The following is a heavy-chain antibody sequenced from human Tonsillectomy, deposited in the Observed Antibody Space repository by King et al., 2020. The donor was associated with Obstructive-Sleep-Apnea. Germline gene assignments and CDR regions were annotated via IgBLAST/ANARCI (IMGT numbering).Heavy chain of an antibody. D-gene: IGHD5-24*01. Sequence: QLVQSGAEVKKPGASVKVSCKASGHTFTRYGISWVRQAPGQGLEWMGWISAYNGNTKYAEKLQDRVTMTSDTSTGTAYMELRRLRSDDTAVYYCARAGRDGYNWDWFDPWGQGTLVTVAS. CDR3: ARAGRDGYNWDWFDP. J-gene: IGHJ5*02. CDR1: GHTFTRYG. CDR2: ISAYNGNT. V-gene: IGHV1-18*04.